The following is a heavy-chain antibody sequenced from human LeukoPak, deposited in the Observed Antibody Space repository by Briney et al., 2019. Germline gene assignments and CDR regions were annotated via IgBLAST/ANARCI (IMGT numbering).Heavy chain of an antibody. D-gene: IGHD6-13*01. Sequence: ASVKVSCKASGYTFTSYAMHWVRQAPGQRLEWMGWSNAGNGNTKYSQEFQGRVTITRDTSASTAYMELSSLRSEDTAVYYCARSPIAAAGRYYFDYWGQGTLVTVSS. CDR3: ARSPIAAAGRYYFDY. CDR1: GYTFTSYA. J-gene: IGHJ4*02. CDR2: SNAGNGNT. V-gene: IGHV1-3*02.